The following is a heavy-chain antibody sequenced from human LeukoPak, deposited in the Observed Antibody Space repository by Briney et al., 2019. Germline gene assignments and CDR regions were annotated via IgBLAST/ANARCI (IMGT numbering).Heavy chain of an antibody. V-gene: IGHV1-2*02. D-gene: IGHD1-26*01. Sequence: ASVKVSCKASGYTFTGYYMHWVRQAPGQGLEWMGWINPNSGGTNYAQKFQGRVTMTRDTSISTAYMELSRLRSDDTAVYYCARDLRVKIVGATRRGGEDAFDIWGQGTMVTVSS. CDR2: INPNSGGT. J-gene: IGHJ3*02. CDR1: GYTFTGYY. CDR3: ARDLRVKIVGATRRGGEDAFDI.